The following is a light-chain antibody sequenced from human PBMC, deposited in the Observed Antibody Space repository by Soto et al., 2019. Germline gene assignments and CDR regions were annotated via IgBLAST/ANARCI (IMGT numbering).Light chain of an antibody. CDR2: TTS. J-gene: IGKJ4*01. V-gene: IGKV1D-12*01. CDR3: QQANSFPLT. CDR1: QNINNW. Sequence: DIQMTQSPSSVSASVGDRVTITCRASQNINNWLAWYQQKPGKAPKLLIYTTSSLQSGVPSRFICSGSWTYFTLTISSLQPEDFATYYCQQANSFPLTFGGGTKVEIK.